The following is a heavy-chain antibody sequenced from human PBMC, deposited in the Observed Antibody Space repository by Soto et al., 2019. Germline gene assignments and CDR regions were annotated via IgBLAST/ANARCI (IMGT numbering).Heavy chain of an antibody. V-gene: IGHV4-39*01. J-gene: IGHJ4*02. CDR2: IYYSGTT. Sequence: SETLSLTCTVSGGSISSSNYYWGWIRQPPGKGLEWIGSIYYSGTTNYNPSLKSRVTISVDTSKHQFSLKLSSVTAADTAMYYCARHRGYYDILTGYYTELNFDYWGQGTLVTVSS. D-gene: IGHD3-9*01. CDR1: GGSISSSNYY. CDR3: ARHRGYYDILTGYYTELNFDY.